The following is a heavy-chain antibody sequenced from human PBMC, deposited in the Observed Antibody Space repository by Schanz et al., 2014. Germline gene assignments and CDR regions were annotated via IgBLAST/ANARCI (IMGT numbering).Heavy chain of an antibody. CDR1: GGSISSGVW. V-gene: IGHV4-4*02. Sequence: QVQLQESGPGLVKPSGTLSLTCVVSGGSISSGVWWTWARQSPGKGLEWIGEISHVGSTNYNSSLQGRVPLSVDSSQTQSPLKMTPVTAADTAVYFCARARRITSFRGIVFGYWGQGSLVTVSS. J-gene: IGHJ4*02. CDR2: ISHVGST. D-gene: IGHD3-10*01. CDR3: ARARRITSFRGIVFGY.